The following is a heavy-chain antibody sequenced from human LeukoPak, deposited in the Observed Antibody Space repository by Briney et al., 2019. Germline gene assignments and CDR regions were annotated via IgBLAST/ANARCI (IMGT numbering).Heavy chain of an antibody. CDR1: GFTFSSYA. Sequence: GGSLRLSCAASGFTFSSYAMSWVRQAPGKGLERVSAISGSGGSTYYADSVKGRFTISRDNSKNTLYLQMNSLRAEDTAVCYCAKAWSFAYYFDYWGQGTLVTVSS. V-gene: IGHV3-23*01. CDR3: AKAWSFAYYFDY. CDR2: ISGSGGST. J-gene: IGHJ4*02. D-gene: IGHD2-8*01.